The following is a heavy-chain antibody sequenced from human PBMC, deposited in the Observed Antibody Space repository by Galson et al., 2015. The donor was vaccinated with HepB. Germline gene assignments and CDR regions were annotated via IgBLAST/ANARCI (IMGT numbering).Heavy chain of an antibody. V-gene: IGHV3-74*01. CDR1: GFTFSSYW. CDR3: ATTYTSGPSLEAFES. J-gene: IGHJ3*02. CDR2: INSDGIT. Sequence: SLRLSCAASGFTFSSYWMHWVRQVPGKGLVWVSRINSDGITNYNPSLKSRVTMSVDTSKNQISLRLTSVTAADTAVYYCATTYTSGPSLEAFESWGQGTMVTVSS. D-gene: IGHD3-22*01.